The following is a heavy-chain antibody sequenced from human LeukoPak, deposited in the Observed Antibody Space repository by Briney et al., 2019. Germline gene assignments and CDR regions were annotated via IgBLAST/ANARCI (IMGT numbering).Heavy chain of an antibody. CDR2: IYHSGST. V-gene: IGHV4-30-2*01. CDR3: ARGLGPMVRGMVY. J-gene: IGHJ4*02. Sequence: SETLSLTCTVSGGSISSGGYYWNWIRQPPGKGLEWIGYIYHSGSTYYNPSLKSRVTISVDRSKNQFSLKLSSVTAADTAVYYCARGLGPMVRGMVYWGQGTLVTVSS. CDR1: GGSISSGGYY. D-gene: IGHD3-10*01.